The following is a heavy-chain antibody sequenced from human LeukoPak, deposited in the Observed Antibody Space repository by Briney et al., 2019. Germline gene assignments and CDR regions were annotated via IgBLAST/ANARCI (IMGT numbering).Heavy chain of an antibody. D-gene: IGHD1-26*01. CDR2: IKQDGSEK. Sequence: GGSLRLSCAVSGFSFSNYWMAWVRQAPGKGLEWVVNIKQDGSEKYYVDSVKGRFTISRDDAKNSLYLQMNSLRAEDTAVYFCARREYSGSYADFDYWGQGTLVTVSS. CDR1: GFSFSNYW. V-gene: IGHV3-7*01. CDR3: ARREYSGSYADFDY. J-gene: IGHJ4*02.